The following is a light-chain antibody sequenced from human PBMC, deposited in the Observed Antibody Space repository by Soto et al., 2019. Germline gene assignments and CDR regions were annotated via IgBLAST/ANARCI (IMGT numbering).Light chain of an antibody. CDR3: SSYAGSNIYV. V-gene: IGLV2-8*01. CDR2: EVD. CDR1: SSDVGGYNY. Sequence: QSALTQPPSASGSPGQSVTISCTGTSSDVGGYNYVSWYQQHPGKAPKLMIYEVDKRPSGVPGRFSGSKSGNTASLTVSGLQAEDEAAYYCSSYAGSNIYVFGTGTKVTVL. J-gene: IGLJ1*01.